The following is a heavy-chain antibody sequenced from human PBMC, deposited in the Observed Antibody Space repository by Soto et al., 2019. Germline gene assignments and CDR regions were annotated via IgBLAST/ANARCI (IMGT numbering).Heavy chain of an antibody. D-gene: IGHD3-10*01. CDR3: ARVREGWGAFEI. J-gene: IGHJ3*02. V-gene: IGHV1-3*01. CDR2: INAGNGNT. CDR1: GYTFTSYT. Sequence: ASVKVSCKASGYTFTSYTMHWVRQAPGQRLEWMGWINAGNGNTKYSQKFQGRVTITRDTSASTAYMELSSLRSEDTAVYYCARVREGWGAFEIWGQWTRVTVSS.